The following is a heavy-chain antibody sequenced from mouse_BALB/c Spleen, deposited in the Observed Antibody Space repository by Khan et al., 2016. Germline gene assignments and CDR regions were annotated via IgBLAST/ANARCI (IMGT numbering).Heavy chain of an antibody. Sequence: EVQLQESGPGLVKPSQSLSLTCTVTGYSITSGYDWNWIRQFPGNQLEWMGYISYRGSTNYNPSLKSRISITRDTSKNHFFLQLNSVTIEQTATYDCARTARIKDWGKGTTLTVSS. CDR1: GYSITSGYD. D-gene: IGHD1-2*01. CDR2: ISYRGST. V-gene: IGHV3-2*02. J-gene: IGHJ2*01. CDR3: ARTARIKD.